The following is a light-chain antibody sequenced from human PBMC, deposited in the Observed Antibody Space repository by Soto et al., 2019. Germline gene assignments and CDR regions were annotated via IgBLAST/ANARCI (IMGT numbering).Light chain of an antibody. Sequence: EIVMTQSPATLSVSPGDRATLSCRATQSVSTNLAWYQQKPGQAPRLLISGASTRATGVPVRFSGSGSGTAFTLTISSLQSDDFAVYHCQHYNNWPRTFGQGTKVEIK. J-gene: IGKJ1*01. CDR3: QHYNNWPRT. CDR1: QSVSTN. CDR2: GAS. V-gene: IGKV3-15*01.